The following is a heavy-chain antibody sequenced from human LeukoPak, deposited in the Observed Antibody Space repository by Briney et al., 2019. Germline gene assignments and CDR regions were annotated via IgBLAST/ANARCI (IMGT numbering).Heavy chain of an antibody. J-gene: IGHJ4*02. V-gene: IGHV4-34*01. CDR2: INHSGST. CDR1: GGSFSGYY. CDR3: ARHDFWSGYYVY. D-gene: IGHD3-3*01. Sequence: SETLSLTCAVYGGSFSGYYWSWIRQPPGKGLEWIGEINHSGSTNYNPSLKSRVTISVDTSKNQFSLKLSSVTAADTAVYYCARHDFWSGYYVYWGQGTLVTVSS.